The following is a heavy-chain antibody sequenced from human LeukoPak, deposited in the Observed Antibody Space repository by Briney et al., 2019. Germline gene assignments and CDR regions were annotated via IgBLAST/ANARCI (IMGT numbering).Heavy chain of an antibody. CDR3: LTIVETDLDAFDI. V-gene: IGHV3-74*01. D-gene: IGHD2-21*01. J-gene: IGHJ3*02. CDR1: GFTFSYYW. Sequence: GGSLRLSCAASGFTFSYYWMHWVRQAPGKGPVWVSRINGGGSGITYADSVKGRFTISRDNAKSTLYLQMNSLRAEDTAVYYCLTIVETDLDAFDIWGQGTKVTVSS. CDR2: INGGGSGI.